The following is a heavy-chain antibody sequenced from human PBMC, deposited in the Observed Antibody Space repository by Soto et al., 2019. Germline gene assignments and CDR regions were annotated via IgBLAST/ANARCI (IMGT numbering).Heavy chain of an antibody. CDR2: ISGSGGST. CDR3: AKDRGQLWPRGYFDY. D-gene: IGHD5-18*01. Sequence: GGSLRLSCAASGFTFSSYAMSWVRQAPGKGLEWVSVISGSGGSTYYADSVKGRFTISRDNSKDTLYLQMNSLRAEDTAVYYCAKDRGQLWPRGYFDYWGQGTLVTVS. CDR1: GFTFSSYA. V-gene: IGHV3-23*01. J-gene: IGHJ4*02.